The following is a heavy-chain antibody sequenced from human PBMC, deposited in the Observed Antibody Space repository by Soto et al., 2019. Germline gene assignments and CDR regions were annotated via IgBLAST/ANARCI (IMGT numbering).Heavy chain of an antibody. J-gene: IGHJ6*02. CDR1: GYTFSSYG. CDR3: ARDTGSSGYSDGMDV. Sequence: GGAVEVSCKACGYTFSSYGIRWVRKAPGQGLEWMGWISAYNGNTNYAQKLQGRVTMTTDTSTSTAYMELRSLRSDDTAVYYCARDTGSSGYSDGMDVWGQGTTVTVSS. V-gene: IGHV1-18*01. CDR2: ISAYNGNT. D-gene: IGHD3-22*01.